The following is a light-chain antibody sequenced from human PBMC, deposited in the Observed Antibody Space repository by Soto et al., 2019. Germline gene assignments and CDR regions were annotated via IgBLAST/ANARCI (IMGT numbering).Light chain of an antibody. V-gene: IGKV3-20*01. CDR2: GAS. CDR3: QQYSSLWT. Sequence: EFVLTQSPGTLSLSPGERATLSCRASQTVRNNYLAWYQQKPGQAPRLLIYGASSRATGIPDRFSGSGSGTDFTLSISRLEPEDFAVYYCQQYSSLWTFGQGTKVDIK. J-gene: IGKJ1*01. CDR1: QTVRNNY.